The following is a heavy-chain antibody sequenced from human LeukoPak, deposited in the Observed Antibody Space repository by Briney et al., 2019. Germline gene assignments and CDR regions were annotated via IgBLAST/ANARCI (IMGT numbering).Heavy chain of an antibody. CDR1: GGSISNYY. CDR2: IYTSGRT. D-gene: IGHD3-10*01. Sequence: SETLSLTCTVSGGSISNYYWSWIRQPAGKGLEWIGRIYTSGRTNYNTSLKSRVTMSVDTSKNQFSLKLTSVTAADTAVYYCAGDNGSGSYAFDIWGQGTMVTVSS. V-gene: IGHV4-4*07. CDR3: AGDNGSGSYAFDI. J-gene: IGHJ3*02.